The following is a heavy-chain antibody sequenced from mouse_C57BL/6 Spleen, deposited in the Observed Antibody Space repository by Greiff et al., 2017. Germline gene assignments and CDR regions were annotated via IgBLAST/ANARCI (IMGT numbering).Heavy chain of an antibody. J-gene: IGHJ2*01. Sequence: EVKVVESGGGLVQPGGSMKLSCVASGFTFSNYWMNWVRQSPEKGLEWVAQIRLKSDNYATHYAESVKGRFTISRDDSKSRVYLQMNNLRAEDTGIYYCTAAYFDYWGQGTTLTVSS. CDR2: IRLKSDNYAT. CDR3: TAAYFDY. V-gene: IGHV6-3*01. CDR1: GFTFSNYW.